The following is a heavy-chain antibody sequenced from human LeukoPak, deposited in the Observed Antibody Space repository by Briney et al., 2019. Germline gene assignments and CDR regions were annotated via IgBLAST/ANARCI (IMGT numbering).Heavy chain of an antibody. Sequence: GGSLRLSCAASGFTFSSYAMHWVRQAPGKGLEWVAVISYDGSNKYYADSVKGRFTISRDNSKNTLYLQMNSLRAEDTAVYYCARQQATVDTTFDIWGQGTMVTVSS. CDR2: ISYDGSNK. V-gene: IGHV3-30*04. D-gene: IGHD4-17*01. CDR1: GFTFSSYA. CDR3: ARQQATVDTTFDI. J-gene: IGHJ3*02.